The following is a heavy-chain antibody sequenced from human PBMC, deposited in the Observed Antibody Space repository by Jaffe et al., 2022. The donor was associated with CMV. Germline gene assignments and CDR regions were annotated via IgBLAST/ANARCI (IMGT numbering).Heavy chain of an antibody. CDR2: IIPIFGTA. CDR1: GGTFSSYA. CDR3: ARPGAEWAAGRGLGYYGMDV. Sequence: QVQLVQSGAEVKKPGSSVKVSCKASGGTFSSYAISWVRQAPGQGLEWMGGIIPIFGTANYAQKFQGRVTITADESTSTAYMELSSLRSEDTAVYYCARPGAEWAAGRGLGYYGMDVWGQGTTVTVSS. J-gene: IGHJ6*02. D-gene: IGHD6-13*01. V-gene: IGHV1-69*01.